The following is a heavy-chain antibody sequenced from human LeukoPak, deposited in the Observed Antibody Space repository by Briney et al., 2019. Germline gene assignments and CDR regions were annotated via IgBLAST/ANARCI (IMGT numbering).Heavy chain of an antibody. D-gene: IGHD1-1*01. V-gene: IGHV1-2*02. J-gene: IGHJ4*02. CDR1: GYTLTGYY. CDR2: INPNSGGT. CDR3: ARDLADDGLFDY. Sequence: ASVRVSCKTSGYTLTGYYTNWVRQAPGRGLEWMGWINPNSGGTKYAQNFQGRVTMTRDTSISTAYMELSRLTSDDTAIYFCARDLADDGLFDYWGQGTLVTVSS.